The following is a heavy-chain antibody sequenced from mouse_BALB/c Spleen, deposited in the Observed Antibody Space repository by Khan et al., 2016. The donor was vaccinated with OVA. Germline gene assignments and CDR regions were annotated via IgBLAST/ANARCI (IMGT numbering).Heavy chain of an antibody. D-gene: IGHD2-2*01. CDR3: ARHGYVACFAY. CDR1: GYSFTSYY. V-gene: IGHV1S135*01. CDR2: IDPFNGGT. J-gene: IGHJ3*01. Sequence: VRLQQSGPELMKPGASVKISCKASGYSFTSYYIHWVKQSHGKSLEWIGYIDPFNGGTSYNPKFKGKATLTVDKSSSPAYMHLSSLTSDDSAVYYCARHGYVACFAYWGQGTLVTVSA.